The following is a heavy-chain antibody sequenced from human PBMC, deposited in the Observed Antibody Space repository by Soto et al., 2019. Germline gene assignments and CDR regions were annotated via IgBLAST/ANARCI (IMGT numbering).Heavy chain of an antibody. J-gene: IGHJ4*02. Sequence: XETLSLPCTVSGVSITSYFWSWIRQTPGKGLDWIGSISFSGATYSNPSLKGRAALSVDTSENHLSLTLNSVTSADTAVYFCARDRRDGYKRYFEVWGQGNQVTVSS. CDR1: GVSITSYF. V-gene: IGHV4-59*01. CDR3: ARDRRDGYKRYFEV. D-gene: IGHD3-9*01. CDR2: ISFSGAT.